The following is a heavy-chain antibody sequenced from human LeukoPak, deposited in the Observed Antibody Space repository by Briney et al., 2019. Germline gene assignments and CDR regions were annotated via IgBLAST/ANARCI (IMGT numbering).Heavy chain of an antibody. Sequence: GGSLRLSCAASGFTFSSYGMSWVRQAPGKGLEWVSVISGSGGSTYYADSVKGRFTISRDNSKNTLYLQMNSLRAEDTAIYYCAKSWTLSGWYVGYWGQGTLVTVSS. CDR2: ISGSGGST. CDR1: GFTFSSYG. D-gene: IGHD6-19*01. J-gene: IGHJ4*02. V-gene: IGHV3-23*01. CDR3: AKSWTLSGWYVGY.